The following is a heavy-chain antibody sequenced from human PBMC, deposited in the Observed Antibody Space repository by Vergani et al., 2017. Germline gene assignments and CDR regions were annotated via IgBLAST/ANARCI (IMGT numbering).Heavy chain of an antibody. J-gene: IGHJ4*02. Sequence: EVQLLESGGGLVQPGGSLRLSCAASGFTFSSYAMSWVRQAPGKGLEWVSAISGSGGSTYYADSVKGRFTISRDNSKNTLYLQMISLRAEDTAVYYCAKDGRGYSYGYVDYWGQGTLVTVSS. D-gene: IGHD5-18*01. V-gene: IGHV3-23*01. CDR3: AKDGRGYSYGYVDY. CDR1: GFTFSSYA. CDR2: ISGSGGST.